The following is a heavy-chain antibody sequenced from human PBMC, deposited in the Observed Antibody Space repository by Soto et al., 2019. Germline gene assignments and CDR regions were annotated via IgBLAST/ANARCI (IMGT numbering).Heavy chain of an antibody. J-gene: IGHJ5*02. CDR2: IDYSGST. CDR1: GGSISSGDYY. V-gene: IGHV4-30-4*01. CDR3: ARSRDGYNFSIGNWFDP. Sequence: QVQLQESGPGLVKPSQTLSLTCTVSGGSISSGDYYWSWIRQPPGKGLEWIGYIDYSGSTYYNPSLKSRVTISVDTSKNQFSLKLSSVTAADTAVYYCARSRDGYNFSIGNWFDPWGQGTLVTVSS. D-gene: IGHD5-12*01.